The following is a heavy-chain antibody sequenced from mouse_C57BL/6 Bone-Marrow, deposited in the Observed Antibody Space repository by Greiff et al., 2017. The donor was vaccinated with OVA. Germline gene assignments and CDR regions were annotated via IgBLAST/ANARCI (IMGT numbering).Heavy chain of an antibody. J-gene: IGHJ2*01. CDR1: GYTFTSYG. Sequence: QVQLQQSGAELARPGASVKLSCKASGYTFTSYGISWVKQRTGQGLEWIGEIYPRSGNTYYNEKFKGKATLTVDKSSSTAYMVLRSLTSEDSAVYFCARWHYGSSPFFDYWGQGTTLTVSS. V-gene: IGHV1-81*01. D-gene: IGHD1-1*01. CDR3: ARWHYGSSPFFDY. CDR2: IYPRSGNT.